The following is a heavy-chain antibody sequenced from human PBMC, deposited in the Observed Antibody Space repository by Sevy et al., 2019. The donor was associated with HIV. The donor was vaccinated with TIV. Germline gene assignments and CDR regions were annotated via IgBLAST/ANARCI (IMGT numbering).Heavy chain of an antibody. CDR1: GFTFSSYE. D-gene: IGHD4-17*01. CDR3: ARGDYGDYTDAFDI. Sequence: GGSLRLSCAASGFTFSSYEMNWVRQAPGKGLEWVSYISSSGSTIYYADSVKGRFTISRDNAKNSLYLQMNSLRAEDTAVYYCARGDYGDYTDAFDIWGQGTMVTVSS. J-gene: IGHJ3*02. CDR2: ISSSGSTI. V-gene: IGHV3-48*03.